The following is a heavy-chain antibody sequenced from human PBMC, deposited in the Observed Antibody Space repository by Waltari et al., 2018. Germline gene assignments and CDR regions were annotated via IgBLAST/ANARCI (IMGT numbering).Heavy chain of an antibody. V-gene: IGHV3-9*03. CDR3: VKAQDDNILTGSVDGAFDV. CDR2: ISWNSGTI. CDR1: GFTFDDYA. Sequence: EVQLVESGGGLVQPGWSRRLSCAASGFTFDDYAMHWVRQTPGKGLEWVSGISWNSGTIGYADSVKGRFTISRDNAKNSLYLQMNSLRAEDMALYYCVKAQDDNILTGSVDGAFDVWGQGTMVTVSA. D-gene: IGHD3-9*01. J-gene: IGHJ3*01.